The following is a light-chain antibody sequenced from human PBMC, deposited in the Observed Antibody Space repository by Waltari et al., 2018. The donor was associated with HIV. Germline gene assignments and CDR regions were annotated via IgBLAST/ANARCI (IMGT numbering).Light chain of an antibody. CDR3: QYYNTYSRT. CDR2: KAP. V-gene: IGKV1-5*03. CDR1: QSISSW. Sequence: IQLTHCTSTLPASVGERGSITCQASQSISSWWAWYQMKPEKAPKIPIYKAPSLESGLSSRFSGSGSRTEYTLTISSLQPDDFATYYCQYYNTYSRTFGQGTKVEL. J-gene: IGKJ2*02.